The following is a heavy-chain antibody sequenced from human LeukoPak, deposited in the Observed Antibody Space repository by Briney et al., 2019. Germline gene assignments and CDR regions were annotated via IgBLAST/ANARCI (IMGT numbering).Heavy chain of an antibody. CDR1: GYSISSGYY. D-gene: IGHD6-13*01. CDR3: ARHRGPYSSSWYAVDY. V-gene: IGHV4-38-2*02. J-gene: IGHJ4*02. Sequence: PSETLSLTCTVSGYSISSGYYWGWIRPPPGKGLEWIGSIYHSGSTYYNPSLKSRVTISVDTSKNQFSPKLSSVTAADTAVYYCARHRGPYSSSWYAVDYWGQGTLVTVSS. CDR2: IYHSGST.